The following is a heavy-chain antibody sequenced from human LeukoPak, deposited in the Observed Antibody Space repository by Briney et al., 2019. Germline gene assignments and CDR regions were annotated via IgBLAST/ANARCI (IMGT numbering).Heavy chain of an antibody. V-gene: IGHV3-9*01. CDR2: ISGSGGST. CDR3: AKEIGYSSGWYIY. Sequence: PGGSLRLSCAASGFTFDDYARHWVRQAPGKGLEWVSAISGSGGSTYYGDSVKGRFTISRDNAKNSLYLQMNSLRAEDTALYYCAKEIGYSSGWYIYWGQGTLVTVSS. CDR1: GFTFDDYA. J-gene: IGHJ4*02. D-gene: IGHD6-19*01.